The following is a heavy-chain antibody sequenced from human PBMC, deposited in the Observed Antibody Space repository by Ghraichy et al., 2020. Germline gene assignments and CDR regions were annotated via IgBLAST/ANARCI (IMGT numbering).Heavy chain of an antibody. V-gene: IGHV4-59*01. D-gene: IGHD3-10*01. J-gene: IGHJ4*02. CDR3: ARGRGGSGSYYDI. Sequence: LRLSCTVSGGSIGGYYWSWIRQSPGKGLEWIAYMYFSGSTNYNPSLKSRVTISIDTSKKQVSLNLSSVTAADTAVYYCARGRGGSGSYYDIWGQGSLVTVFS. CDR2: MYFSGST. CDR1: GGSIGGYY.